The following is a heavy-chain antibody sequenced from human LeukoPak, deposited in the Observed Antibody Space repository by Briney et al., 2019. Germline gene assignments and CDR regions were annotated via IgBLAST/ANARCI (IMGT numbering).Heavy chain of an antibody. CDR3: ARQDCSGGSCLSYYGMDV. CDR2: IYPGDSDT. J-gene: IGHJ6*02. D-gene: IGHD2-15*01. V-gene: IGHV5-51*01. Sequence: GESLKISCKGSGYSFTRYWIGWVRQMPGKGLEWMGNIYPGDSDTRYSPSFQGQVTISADKSISTAYLQWSSLKASDTAMYYCARQDCSGGSCLSYYGMDVWGQGTTVAVSS. CDR1: GYSFTRYW.